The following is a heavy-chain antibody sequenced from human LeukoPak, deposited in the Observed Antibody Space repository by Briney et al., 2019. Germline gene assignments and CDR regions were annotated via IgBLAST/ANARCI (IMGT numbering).Heavy chain of an antibody. CDR1: GGTFNNFA. J-gene: IGHJ4*02. Sequence: ASVKVSCKASGGTFNNFAISWVRQATGQGLEWMGWMNPKSGNTGYAQKFQGRVTMTRNTSISTAYMELSSLRSEDTAVYYCARGVRWELLEYFDNWGQGALVTVSS. CDR2: MNPKSGNT. CDR3: ARGVRWELLEYFDN. D-gene: IGHD1-26*01. V-gene: IGHV1-8*02.